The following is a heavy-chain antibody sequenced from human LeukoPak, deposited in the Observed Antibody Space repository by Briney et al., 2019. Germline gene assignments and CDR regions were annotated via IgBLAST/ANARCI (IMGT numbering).Heavy chain of an antibody. CDR1: GYIFTKYY. D-gene: IGHD3-22*01. V-gene: IGHV1-46*01. Sequence: ASVKVSCKASGYIFTKYYMHWVRQAPGQGLEWMGIINSSGGTTTYAQKFQGRVTMTRDTSTSTVYMELSSLRSEDTAVYYCARDHYYDSSGYYYDSFDIWGQGTMVTVSS. CDR3: ARDHYYDSSGYYYDSFDI. CDR2: INSSGGTT. J-gene: IGHJ3*02.